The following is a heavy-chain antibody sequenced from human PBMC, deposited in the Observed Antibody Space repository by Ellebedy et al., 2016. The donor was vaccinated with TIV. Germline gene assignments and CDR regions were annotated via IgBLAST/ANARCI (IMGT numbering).Heavy chain of an antibody. V-gene: IGHV3-48*04. CDR1: GFTCSRYS. D-gene: IGHD6-13*01. CDR2: IGSSSSTI. CDR3: ARLGVIAAAGASDY. Sequence: PGGSLRLSCAASGFTCSRYSMNWVRQAPGKGLEWVSYIGSSSSTIYYADSVKGRFTISRDNAGNSLYLQMNSLRAEDTAVYYCARLGVIAAAGASDYWGQGTLVIVSS. J-gene: IGHJ4*02.